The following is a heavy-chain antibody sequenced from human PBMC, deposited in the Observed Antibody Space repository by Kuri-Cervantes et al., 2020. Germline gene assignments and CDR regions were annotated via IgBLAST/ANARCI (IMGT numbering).Heavy chain of an antibody. V-gene: IGHV4-61*01. CDR2: IYYSGST. CDR1: GGSVSSGSYY. CDR3: AREGSSGSFDY. Sequence: GSLRLSCTVSGGSVSSGSYYWSWIRQPPGKGLEWIGYIYYSGSTNYNPSLKSRVTISVDKSKNQFSLKLNSVTAADTAVYYCAREGSSGSFDYWGQGTLVTVSS. D-gene: IGHD6-19*01. J-gene: IGHJ4*02.